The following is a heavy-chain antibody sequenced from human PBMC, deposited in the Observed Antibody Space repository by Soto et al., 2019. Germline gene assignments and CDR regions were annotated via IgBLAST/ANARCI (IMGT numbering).Heavy chain of an antibody. V-gene: IGHV1-18*01. D-gene: IGHD3-10*01. Sequence: ASVKVSCKASGYTFTSYGISWVRQAPGQGLEWMGWISAYNGNTNYAQKLQGRVTMTTDTSTSTAYMELRSLRSDDTAVYYCASDQLLWFGELFWFDPWGQGTVVTVSS. CDR2: ISAYNGNT. J-gene: IGHJ5*02. CDR1: GYTFTSYG. CDR3: ASDQLLWFGELFWFDP.